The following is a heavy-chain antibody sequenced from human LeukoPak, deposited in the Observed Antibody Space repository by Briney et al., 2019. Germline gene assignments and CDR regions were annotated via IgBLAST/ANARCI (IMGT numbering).Heavy chain of an antibody. CDR2: ISSSGSTI. CDR1: GSTFSSYE. Sequence: HPGGSLRLSCAASGSTFSSYEMNWVRQAPGKGLEWVSYISSSGSTIYYADSVKGRFTISRDNAKNSLYLQMNSLRAEDTAVYYCARVATRGAYFDYWGQGTLVTVSS. J-gene: IGHJ4*02. D-gene: IGHD5-12*01. V-gene: IGHV3-48*03. CDR3: ARVATRGAYFDY.